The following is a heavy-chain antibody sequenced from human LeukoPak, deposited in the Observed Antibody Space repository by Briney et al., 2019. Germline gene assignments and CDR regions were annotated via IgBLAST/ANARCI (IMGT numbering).Heavy chain of an antibody. CDR2: ISSSGSTI. J-gene: IGHJ6*04. V-gene: IGHV3-48*03. CDR3: AELGITMIGGV. D-gene: IGHD3-10*02. Sequence: GGSLRLSCAASGFTFSSYEMNWVRQAPGKGLEGFSYISSSGSTIYYADSVKGRFTISRDNAKNSLYLKMNSLRAEDTAVYYCAELGITMIGGVWGKGTTVTISS. CDR1: GFTFSSYE.